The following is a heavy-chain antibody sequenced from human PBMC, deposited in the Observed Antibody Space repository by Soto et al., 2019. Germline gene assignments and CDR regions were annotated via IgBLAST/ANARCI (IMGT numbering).Heavy chain of an antibody. V-gene: IGHV4-59*08. CDR2: IYYSGST. D-gene: IGHD2-15*01. J-gene: IGHJ4*02. CDR3: ARRYGGTFDY. CDR1: GGSISNHY. Sequence: SETLSLTCTVSGGSISNHYWRWIRQPPGKGLEWIGYIYYSGSTNYNPSLKSRVTISVDTSKNQFSLKLSSVTAADTAVYYCARRYGGTFDYWGQGTLVTVSS.